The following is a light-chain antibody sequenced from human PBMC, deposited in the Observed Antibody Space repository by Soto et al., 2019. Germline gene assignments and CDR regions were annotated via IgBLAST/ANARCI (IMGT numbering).Light chain of an antibody. CDR3: SSHTSGSTRV. CDR1: SSDVGGYDY. Sequence: QSALTQPASVSGSPGQSIAISCTGTSSDVGGYDYVSWYQQQPDKAPKLMIYEVTKRPSGVSNRFSGSKSGNTASLTISGLQADDEADYYCSSHTSGSTRVFGPGTKVTVL. J-gene: IGLJ1*01. CDR2: EVT. V-gene: IGLV2-14*01.